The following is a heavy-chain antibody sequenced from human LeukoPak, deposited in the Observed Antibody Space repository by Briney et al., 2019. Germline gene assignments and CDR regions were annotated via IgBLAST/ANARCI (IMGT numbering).Heavy chain of an antibody. J-gene: IGHJ4*02. CDR2: ITTSGNTI. CDR1: GFTFSDYY. CDR3: VRVYSRNHYGTDY. D-gene: IGHD1-26*01. V-gene: IGHV3-11*04. Sequence: KPGGSLRLSCAASGFTFSDYYMTWIRQAPGKGLEWVSYITTSGNTIHYADSVKGRFTISRDNAKNSLYLQMNSLRAEDSAVYYCVRVYSRNHYGTDYWGQGTLVTVSS.